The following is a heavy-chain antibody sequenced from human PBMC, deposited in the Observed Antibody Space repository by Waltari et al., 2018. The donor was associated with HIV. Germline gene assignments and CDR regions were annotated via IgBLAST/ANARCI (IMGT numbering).Heavy chain of an antibody. J-gene: IGHJ5*02. CDR2: IYYSGST. V-gene: IGHV4-39*01. Sequence: QLQLQESGPGLVKPSETLSLTCTVSGGSISSSSYYWGWIRQPPGKGLEWIGSIYYSGSTYYNPSLKSRVTISVDTSKNQFSLKLSSVTAADTAVYYCARRARRIAAAGSRVSWFDPWGQGTLVTVSS. CDR1: GGSISSSSYY. CDR3: ARRARRIAAAGSRVSWFDP. D-gene: IGHD6-13*01.